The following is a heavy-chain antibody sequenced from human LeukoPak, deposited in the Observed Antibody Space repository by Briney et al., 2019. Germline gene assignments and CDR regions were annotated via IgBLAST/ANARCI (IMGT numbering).Heavy chain of an antibody. CDR1: GVSISSYY. V-gene: IGHV4-59*01. CDR3: ARSGLDSRYYFGMDV. Sequence: SETLSLTCTVSGVSISSYYWSWVRQPAGGGLGWVGYIYYIGSTNYNPPLKRRVTISLATSNSQFSLKLRSVTAADTAVYYCARSGLDSRYYFGMDVWGQGTTVTVSS. CDR2: IYYIGST. D-gene: IGHD5-12*01. J-gene: IGHJ6*02.